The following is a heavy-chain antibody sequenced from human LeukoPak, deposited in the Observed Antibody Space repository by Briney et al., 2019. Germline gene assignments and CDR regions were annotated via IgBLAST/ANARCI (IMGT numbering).Heavy chain of an antibody. CDR3: AKEGPVFLEWLSPFDY. Sequence: GGSLRLSCAASGFTFSDYYMSWIRQAPGKGLEWVSYISSSGSTIYYADSVKGRFTISRDNAKNSLYLQMNSLRAEDTAVYYCAKEGPVFLEWLSPFDYWGQGTLVTVSS. CDR1: GFTFSDYY. CDR2: ISSSGSTI. D-gene: IGHD3-3*01. V-gene: IGHV3-11*04. J-gene: IGHJ4*02.